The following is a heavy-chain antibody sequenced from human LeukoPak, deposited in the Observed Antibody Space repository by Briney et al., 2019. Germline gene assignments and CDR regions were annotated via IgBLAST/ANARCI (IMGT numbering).Heavy chain of an antibody. CDR2: ISSSSSYI. Sequence: GGSLRLSCAASGFTFSSYSMNWVRQAPGKGLEWVSSISSSSSYIYYADSVKGRFTISRDNAKNSLYLQMNSLRAEDTALYYCAKDKDYYDSSGFIDYWGQGTLVTVSS. CDR3: AKDKDYYDSSGFIDY. J-gene: IGHJ4*02. D-gene: IGHD3-22*01. V-gene: IGHV3-21*04. CDR1: GFTFSSYS.